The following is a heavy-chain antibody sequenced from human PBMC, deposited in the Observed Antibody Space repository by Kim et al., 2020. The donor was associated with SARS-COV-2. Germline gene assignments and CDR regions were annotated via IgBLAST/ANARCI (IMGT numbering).Heavy chain of an antibody. J-gene: IGHJ5*02. V-gene: IGHV7-4-1*02. CDR1: GYTFTSYA. CDR2: INTNTGNP. D-gene: IGHD3-9*01. Sequence: ASVKVSCKASGYTFTSYAMNWVRQAPGQGLEWMGWINTNTGNPTYAQGFTGRFVFSLDTSVSTAYLQISSLKAEDTAVYYCARASIFPFDRGENWFDPWGQGTLVTVSS. CDR3: ARASIFPFDRGENWFDP.